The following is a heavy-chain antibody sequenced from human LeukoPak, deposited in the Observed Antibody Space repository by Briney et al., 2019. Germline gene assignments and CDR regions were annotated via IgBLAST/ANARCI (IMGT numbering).Heavy chain of an antibody. CDR3: ARDYDSSGYSDAFDI. D-gene: IGHD3-22*01. J-gene: IGHJ3*02. CDR1: GSTFSIYG. CDR2: INWNGGST. Sequence: GGSLRLSCAASGSTFSIYGMRWVRQAPGKGLEWVLVINWNGGSTGYADSVKGRFTISRDNAKNSLYLQMNSLRAEDTALYYCARDYDSSGYSDAFDIWGQGTMVTVSS. V-gene: IGHV3-20*04.